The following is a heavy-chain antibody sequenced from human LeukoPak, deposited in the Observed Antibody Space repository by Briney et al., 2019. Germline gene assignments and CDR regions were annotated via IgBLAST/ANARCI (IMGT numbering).Heavy chain of an antibody. CDR2: INPNSGGT. CDR3: ARGYRGYDQPDY. J-gene: IGHJ4*02. CDR1: GYTFTGYY. D-gene: IGHD5-12*01. Sequence: ASVKVSCKASGYTFTGYYMQWVRLAPGQGLEWMGRINPNSGGTNFAQKFQGRVTMTRDTSISTAYMELSRLRSDDTAVYYCARGYRGYDQPDYWGQGTLVTVSS. V-gene: IGHV1-2*06.